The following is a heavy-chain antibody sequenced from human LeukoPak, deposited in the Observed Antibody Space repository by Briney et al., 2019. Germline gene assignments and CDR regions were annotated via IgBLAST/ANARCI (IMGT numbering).Heavy chain of an antibody. V-gene: IGHV1-2*02. CDR1: GYTFTGYY. CDR2: INPNSGGT. D-gene: IGHD2-2*01. CDR3: ARLASDIVVVPAAV. Sequence: ASVKVSCKASGYTFTGYYMHWVRQAPGQGLEWMGWINPNSGGTNYAQKFQGRVTMTRDTSISTAYMELSRLRSDDTAVYCCARLASDIVVVPAAVWGQGTLVTVSS. J-gene: IGHJ4*02.